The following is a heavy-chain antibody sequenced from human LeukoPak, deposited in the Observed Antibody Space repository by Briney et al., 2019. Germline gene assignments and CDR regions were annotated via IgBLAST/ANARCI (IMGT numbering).Heavy chain of an antibody. Sequence: GGSLRLSCVAPGFSFGKYWMSWVRQAPGKGLEWVANIKLDGSEKNYVDSVKGRFTISRDNTKNSLYLQMNSLRAEDTAVFYCARDQYDTWSRRGNFDSWGQGTLVIVSS. CDR1: GFSFGKYW. D-gene: IGHD3/OR15-3a*01. CDR3: ARDQYDTWSRRGNFDS. CDR2: IKLDGSEK. V-gene: IGHV3-7*03. J-gene: IGHJ4*02.